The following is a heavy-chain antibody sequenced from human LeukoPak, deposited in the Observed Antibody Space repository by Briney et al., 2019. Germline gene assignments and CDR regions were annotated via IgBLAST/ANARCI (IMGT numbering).Heavy chain of an antibody. D-gene: IGHD2-21*02. J-gene: IGHJ3*02. CDR3: ARHIVVVTAIQRHAFDI. V-gene: IGHV1-2*02. Sequence: ASVKVSCKASGYTFGDYYIHWVRQAPGHGLEWMGWINPNNGGTVYAQQFKGRVNMARDTSISTVYMELSRLTSDDTAVYYCARHIVVVTAIQRHAFDIWGQGTMVTVSS. CDR2: INPNNGGT. CDR1: GYTFGDYY.